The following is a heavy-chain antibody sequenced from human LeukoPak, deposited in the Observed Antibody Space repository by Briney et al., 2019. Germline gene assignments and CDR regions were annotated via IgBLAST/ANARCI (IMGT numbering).Heavy chain of an antibody. CDR2: ISGSGGAT. CDR3: ARGGVDYYGSGTYYLMYYFDY. CDR1: GFTFNTYG. D-gene: IGHD3-10*01. J-gene: IGHJ4*02. V-gene: IGHV3-23*01. Sequence: GGSLRLSCAASGFTFNTYGMSWVRQAPGKGLEWVSGISGSGGATYYADSVKGRFTISRDGPHNTLYLQMNSLRAEDTAVYFCARGGVDYYGSGTYYLMYYFDYWGQGALVTVSS.